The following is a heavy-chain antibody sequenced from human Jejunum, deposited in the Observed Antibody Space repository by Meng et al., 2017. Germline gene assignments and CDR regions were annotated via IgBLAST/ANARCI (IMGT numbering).Heavy chain of an antibody. CDR2: IYHSGNT. CDR3: ARVGAYCGGDCYHPR. J-gene: IGHJ4*02. Sequence: GSLRLSCAVSGGSLSSRNWWSWVRQPPGKGLEWIGEIYHSGNTNYNPSLKSRDTISVDKSKNQFSLRLSSVTAADTAVYYCARVGAYCGGDCYHPRWGQGTLVTVSS. CDR1: GGSLSSRNW. V-gene: IGHV4-4*02. D-gene: IGHD2-21*02.